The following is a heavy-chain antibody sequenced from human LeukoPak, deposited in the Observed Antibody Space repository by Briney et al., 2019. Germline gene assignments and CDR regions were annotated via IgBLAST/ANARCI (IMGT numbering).Heavy chain of an antibody. Sequence: GGSLRLSCAASGFTFSSYFMSWVRQAPGKGLEWVSTITPGGTTTYYAASVKGRFTLSRDNSKNALHLQMNGLRAEDTAVYYCTTRGTTATNYLESRGQGTLVTVSS. CDR1: GFTFSSYF. J-gene: IGHJ4*02. D-gene: IGHD1-1*01. CDR3: TTRGTTATNYLES. CDR2: ITPGGTTT. V-gene: IGHV3-23*01.